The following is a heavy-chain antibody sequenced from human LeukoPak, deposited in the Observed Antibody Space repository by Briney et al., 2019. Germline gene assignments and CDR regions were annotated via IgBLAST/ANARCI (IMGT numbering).Heavy chain of an antibody. CDR1: GFTFSSYG. CDR2: IWYDGSNK. CDR3: ARDSPYLDY. J-gene: IGHJ4*02. Sequence: GTSLRLSCAASGFTFSSYGMHWVRQSPGKGLEWVAVIWYDGSNKYYADSVKGRFTTSRDNSKNTLHLQMNSLRAEDTAVYYCARDSPYLDYWGQGTLVTVSS. V-gene: IGHV3-33*01.